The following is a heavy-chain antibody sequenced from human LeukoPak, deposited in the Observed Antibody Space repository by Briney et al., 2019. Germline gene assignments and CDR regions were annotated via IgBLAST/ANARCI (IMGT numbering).Heavy chain of an antibody. CDR2: ILYDGSNK. CDR3: ARDRFDYYGSGRLNWFDP. V-gene: IGHV3-30*04. D-gene: IGHD3-10*01. J-gene: IGHJ5*02. Sequence: GGSLRLSCAASGFTFSSYPMHWVRQAPGKGLEWVAVILYDGSNKYYADSVKGRFTISRDNSKNTLYLQMNSLRAEDTAVYYCARDRFDYYGSGRLNWFDPWGQGTLVTVSS. CDR1: GFTFSSYP.